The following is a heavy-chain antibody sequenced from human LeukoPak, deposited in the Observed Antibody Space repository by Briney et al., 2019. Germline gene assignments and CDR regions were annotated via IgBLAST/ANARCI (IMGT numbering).Heavy chain of an antibody. CDR2: ISYDGSNK. CDR1: GVTFSSYC. J-gene: IGHJ6*02. CDR3: GTTVIKYYYCGMAV. D-gene: IGHD4-17*01. Sequence: WGSLTLSCAASGVTFSSYCMHWVRQAPGKGLEWVAFISYDGSNKYYAYSRNRRFTIFRENSKHMPHLQMNILIAEDTAFYYVGTTVIKYYYCGMAVWGQGTLVTVSS. V-gene: IGHV3-30*03.